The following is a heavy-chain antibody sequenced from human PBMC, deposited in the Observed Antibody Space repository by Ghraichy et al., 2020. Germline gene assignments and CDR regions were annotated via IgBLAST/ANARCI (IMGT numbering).Heavy chain of an antibody. CDR3: ARHRRRIVATISYAFDI. CDR2: IYYSGST. CDR1: GGSISSSSYY. D-gene: IGHD5-12*01. J-gene: IGHJ3*02. Sequence: SETLSLTCTVSGGSISSSSYYWGWIRQPPGKGLEWIGSIYYSGSTYYNPSLKSRVTISVDTSKNQFSLKLSSVTAADTAVYYCARHRRRIVATISYAFDIWGQGTMVTVSS. V-gene: IGHV4-39*01.